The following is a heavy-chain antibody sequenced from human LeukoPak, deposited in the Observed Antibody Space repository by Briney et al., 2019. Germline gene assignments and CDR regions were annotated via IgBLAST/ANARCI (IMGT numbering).Heavy chain of an antibody. J-gene: IGHJ4*02. CDR2: ISRSGSTI. Sequence: PGGSLRLSCAASGFTFSTYEMNWVRQAPGKGLEWVSYISRSGSTIYYAGSVKGRFTISRDNAKNSLNLQMNSLRAEDTAVYYCARGSGSYAHFDYWGQGTLVTVSS. D-gene: IGHD1-26*01. CDR3: ARGSGSYAHFDY. CDR1: GFTFSTYE. V-gene: IGHV3-48*03.